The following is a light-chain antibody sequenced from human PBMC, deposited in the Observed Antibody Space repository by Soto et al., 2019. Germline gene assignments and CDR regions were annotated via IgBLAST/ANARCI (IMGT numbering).Light chain of an antibody. CDR2: DNI. CDR3: GTWDGSRNWV. Sequence: QSVLTQSPSVSAAPGQKVTISCSGTSSNIGNNYVSWYQQFPDTAPKLLIYDNIKRPSGIPDRFSGSKSGTSATLVITGLPTGDEDDYYCGTWDGSRNWVFGGGTKVTVL. CDR1: SSNIGNNY. J-gene: IGLJ3*02. V-gene: IGLV1-51*01.